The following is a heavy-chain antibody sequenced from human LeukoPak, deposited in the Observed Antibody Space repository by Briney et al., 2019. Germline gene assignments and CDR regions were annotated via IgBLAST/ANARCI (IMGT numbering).Heavy chain of an antibody. V-gene: IGHV4-61*02. J-gene: IGHJ4*02. CDR3: ARSGYSSGWHLYFDY. D-gene: IGHD6-19*01. CDR2: IYTSGST. Sequence: SETLSLTCTVSGGSISSGSYYWSWIRQPAGKGLEWIGRIYTSGSTNYNPSLKSRVTISVDTSKNQFSLKLSSVTAADTAVYYCARSGYSSGWHLYFDYWGQGTLVTVSS. CDR1: GGSISSGSYY.